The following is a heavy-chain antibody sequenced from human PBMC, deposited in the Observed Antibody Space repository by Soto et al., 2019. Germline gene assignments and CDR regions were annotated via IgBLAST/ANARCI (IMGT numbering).Heavy chain of an antibody. CDR2: IYGGLTT. Sequence: GGSLRLSCAASGFTVSSTYMTWVRQAPGKGLEWVSVIYGGLTTSYADSVKGRFTISRDNSKNTVFLQMNSLRGEDTATYYCVRGTPTPGLDIWGRGTTVTVSS. J-gene: IGHJ6*02. V-gene: IGHV3-53*01. D-gene: IGHD1-1*01. CDR3: VRGTPTPGLDI. CDR1: GFTVSSTY.